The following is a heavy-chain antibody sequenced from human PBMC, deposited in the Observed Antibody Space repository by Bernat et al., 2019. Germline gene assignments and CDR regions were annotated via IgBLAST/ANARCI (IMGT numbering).Heavy chain of an antibody. CDR2: INAGNGNT. D-gene: IGHD2-15*01. Sequence: QVQLVQSGAEVKKPGASVKVSCKASGYTFTSYAMHWVRQAPGQRLEWMGWINAGNGNTKYSQKFQGRVTITRDTSASTAYMELSSLRSEDTAVYYCARRHCSGGSCYLLGSFDYWGQGTLVTVSS. CDR1: GYTFTSYA. V-gene: IGHV1-3*01. CDR3: ARRHCSGGSCYLLGSFDY. J-gene: IGHJ4*02.